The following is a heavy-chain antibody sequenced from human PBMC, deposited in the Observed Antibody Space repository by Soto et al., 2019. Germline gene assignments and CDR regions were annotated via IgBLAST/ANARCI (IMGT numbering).Heavy chain of an antibody. V-gene: IGHV4-61*01. CDR1: DGSVSSGSYY. D-gene: IGHD3-22*01. J-gene: IGHJ6*02. CDR3: ARDTRPHYYDSSGYRYYYGMDV. Sequence: SETLSLTCTVSDGSVSSGSYYWSWIRQPPGKGLEWIGYIYYSGSTNYNPSLKSRVTISVDTSKNQFSLKLSSVTAADTAVYYCARDTRPHYYDSSGYRYYYGMDVWGQGTTVTVSS. CDR2: IYYSGST.